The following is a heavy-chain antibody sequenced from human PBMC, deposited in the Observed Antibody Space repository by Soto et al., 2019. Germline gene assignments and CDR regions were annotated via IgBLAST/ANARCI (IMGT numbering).Heavy chain of an antibody. J-gene: IGHJ4*02. CDR1: GGSFSSGGYY. CDR3: RRGDGITIVGAVTTGPFFDC. CDR2: IYYSGST. Sequence: QVQLQESGPGLVKPSQTLSLTCTVSGGSFSSGGYYWTWIRQHPGKGLELIGYIYYSGSTYYNPSLRSRVTISLGTSKNQFSLKLSSVTAADTAVYYCRRGDGITIVGAVTTGPFFDCWGQGALVTVSS. D-gene: IGHD3-3*01. V-gene: IGHV4-31*03.